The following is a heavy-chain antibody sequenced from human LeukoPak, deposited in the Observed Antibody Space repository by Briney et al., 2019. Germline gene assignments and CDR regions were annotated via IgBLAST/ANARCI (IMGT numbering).Heavy chain of an antibody. CDR1: GGSFSGYY. J-gene: IGHJ4*02. D-gene: IGHD3-16*01. Sequence: PSETLSLTCAVYGGSFSGYYWSWIRQPPGKGLGWIGEINHSGSTNYNPSLKSRVTISVDTSKNQFSLKLSSVTAADTAVYYCARGLWFDYWGQGTLVTVPS. CDR3: ARGLWFDY. V-gene: IGHV4-34*01. CDR2: INHSGST.